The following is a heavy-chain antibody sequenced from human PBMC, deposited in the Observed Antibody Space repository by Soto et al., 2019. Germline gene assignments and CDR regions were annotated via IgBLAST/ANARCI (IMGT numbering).Heavy chain of an antibody. CDR1: GGSISSYY. CDR3: AGERVIYNWNDVAGLWFDP. Sequence: QVQLQESGPGLVKPSETLSLTCTVSGGSISSYYWSWIRQPAGKGLEWIGRIYTSGSTNYNPSLKSRVTISVDTSKNQCSQKLSSVTAEDTAVYYWAGERVIYNWNDVAGLWFDPWGQGTLVTVSS. D-gene: IGHD1-1*01. J-gene: IGHJ5*02. CDR2: IYTSGST. V-gene: IGHV4-4*07.